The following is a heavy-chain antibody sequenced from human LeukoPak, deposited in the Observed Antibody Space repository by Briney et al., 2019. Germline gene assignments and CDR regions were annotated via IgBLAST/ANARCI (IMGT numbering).Heavy chain of an antibody. CDR2: INPSGGST. Sequence: ASVKVSCKASGYTFTSYYMHWVRQAPGQGLEWMGIINPSGGSTSYAQKFQGRVTMTTDTSTSTAYMELRSLRSDDTAVYYCARGDIVATIHWGQGTLVTVSS. CDR1: GYTFTSYY. J-gene: IGHJ4*02. CDR3: ARGDIVATIH. D-gene: IGHD5-12*01. V-gene: IGHV1-46*01.